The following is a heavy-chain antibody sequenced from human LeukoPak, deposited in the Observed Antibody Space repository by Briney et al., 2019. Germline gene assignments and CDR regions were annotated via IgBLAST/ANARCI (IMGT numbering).Heavy chain of an antibody. CDR3: ARDLFAIHAGRNWFDP. J-gene: IGHJ5*02. Sequence: PSETLSLTCAVYGGSFSDYYWTWIRQTPGKGLEWIGEMSPSGSSNYNPSLKSRVTISVDTSKNQFSLKLRSVTAADTAVYYCARDLFAIHAGRNWFDPWGQGTLVTVSS. CDR2: MSPSGSS. D-gene: IGHD5-18*01. V-gene: IGHV4-34*01. CDR1: GGSFSDYY.